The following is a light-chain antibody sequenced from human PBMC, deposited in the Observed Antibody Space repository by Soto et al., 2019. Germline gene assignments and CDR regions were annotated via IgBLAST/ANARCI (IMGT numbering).Light chain of an antibody. CDR3: SSHTGYFTR. CDR2: NVN. V-gene: IGLV2-14*03. CDR1: SSAFGGYEY. J-gene: IGLJ1*01. Sequence: QSALTQPASVSGSPGQSITISCTGASSAFGGYEYVSWFQQHPGKAPKLMIYNVNNRPLGVSFRFSGSKSGNTASLTISGLQTEDEADYYCSSHTGYFTRFGTGTKVTVL.